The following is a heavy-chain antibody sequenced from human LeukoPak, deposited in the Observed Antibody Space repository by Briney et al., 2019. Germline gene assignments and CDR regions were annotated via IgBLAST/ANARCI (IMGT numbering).Heavy chain of an antibody. Sequence: QPGGSLRLSCAASGFTFSSYAMSWVRQAPGKGLEWASAISGSGGSTYYADSVKGRFTISRDNSKNTLYLQMNSLRAEDTAVYYCAKIPAVAGTQPAGYYYYYMDVWGKGTTVTVSS. CDR1: GFTFSSYA. CDR3: AKIPAVAGTQPAGYYYYYMDV. D-gene: IGHD6-19*01. CDR2: ISGSGGST. J-gene: IGHJ6*03. V-gene: IGHV3-23*01.